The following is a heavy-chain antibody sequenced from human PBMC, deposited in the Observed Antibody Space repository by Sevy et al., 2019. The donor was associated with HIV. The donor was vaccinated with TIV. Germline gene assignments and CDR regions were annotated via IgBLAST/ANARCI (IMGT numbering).Heavy chain of an antibody. CDR1: GLTFSIYW. CDR3: TKFYGTGSYVDY. D-gene: IGHD6-19*01. CDR2: IKEDGSEQ. V-gene: IGHV3-7*01. J-gene: IGHJ4*02. Sequence: GESLKISCAASGLTFSIYWMSWVRQAPGKGLEWVANIKEDGSEQYYVDSVKGRFTVSRDNAKNSLYLQMNSLRAEDTAVYYCTKFYGTGSYVDYWGQGTLVTVSS.